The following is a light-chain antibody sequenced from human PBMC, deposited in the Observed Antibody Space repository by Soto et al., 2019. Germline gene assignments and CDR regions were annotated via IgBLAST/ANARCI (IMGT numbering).Light chain of an antibody. CDR3: QQYNTYPLN. CDR2: KAS. J-gene: IGKJ4*01. Sequence: DIQMTQSPSTLSASVGDRVTITCRASQSISTWLAWYQQKPGKAPKLLIYKASNLEDGVPSRFSGSGSGTEFTITISSLQPDDFATSYCQQYNTYPLNFGGGTTVEIK. V-gene: IGKV1-5*03. CDR1: QSISTW.